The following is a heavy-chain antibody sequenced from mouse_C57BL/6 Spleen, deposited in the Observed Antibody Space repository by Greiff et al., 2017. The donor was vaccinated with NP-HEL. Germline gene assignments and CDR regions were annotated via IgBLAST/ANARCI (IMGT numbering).Heavy chain of an antibody. Sequence: QVQLQQPGAELVMPGASVKLSCKASGYTFTSYWMHWVKQRPGQGLEWIGEIDPSDSYTNYNQKFKGKSTLTVDKSSSTAYMQLSSLTSEDSAVYYGARYGYGRRRKGWFAYWGQGTLVTVSA. CDR1: GYTFTSYW. D-gene: IGHD1-1*01. J-gene: IGHJ3*01. CDR2: IDPSDSYT. CDR3: ARYGYGRRRKGWFAY. V-gene: IGHV1-69*01.